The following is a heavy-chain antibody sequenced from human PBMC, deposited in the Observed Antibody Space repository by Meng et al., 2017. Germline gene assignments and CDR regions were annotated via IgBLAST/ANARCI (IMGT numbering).Heavy chain of an antibody. CDR2: ISSSGSTI. Sequence: VELGGAGGGLVQPGGSRRISCAASGFTFSSYAMHWVRQAPGKGLEWVSYISSSGSTIYYADSVKGRFTISRDNAKNSLYLQMNSLRAEDTAVYYCASIKVDPWGQGTLVTVSS. D-gene: IGHD1-14*01. CDR1: GFTFSSYA. J-gene: IGHJ5*02. V-gene: IGHV3-48*04. CDR3: ASIKVDP.